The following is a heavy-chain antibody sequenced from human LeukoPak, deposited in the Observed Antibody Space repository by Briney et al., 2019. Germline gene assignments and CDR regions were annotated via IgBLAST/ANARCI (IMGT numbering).Heavy chain of an antibody. V-gene: IGHV4-38-2*02. CDR2: IYHSGST. J-gene: IGHJ5*02. CDR1: GYSISSGYY. Sequence: SETLSLTCTVSGYSISSGYYWGWIRQPPGKGLEWIGSIYHSGSTYYNPSLKSRVTISVDTSENQFSLKLSSVTAADTAVYYCARVEYYYDSSGSNWFDPWGQGTLVTVSS. D-gene: IGHD3-22*01. CDR3: ARVEYYYDSSGSNWFDP.